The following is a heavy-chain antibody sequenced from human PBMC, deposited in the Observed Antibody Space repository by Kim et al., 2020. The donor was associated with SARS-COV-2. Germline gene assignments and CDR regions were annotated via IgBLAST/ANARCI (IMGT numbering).Heavy chain of an antibody. CDR2: ISGSGGST. Sequence: GGSLRLSCAASGFTFSSYAMSWVRQAPGKGLEWVSAISGSGGSTYYADSVKGRFTISRDNSKNTLYLQMNSLRAEDTAVYYCAKDVYPSHYYDSSGYYRGPVGYWGQGNLVTVSS. CDR1: GFTFSSYA. CDR3: AKDVYPSHYYDSSGYYRGPVGY. J-gene: IGHJ4*02. D-gene: IGHD3-22*01. V-gene: IGHV3-23*01.